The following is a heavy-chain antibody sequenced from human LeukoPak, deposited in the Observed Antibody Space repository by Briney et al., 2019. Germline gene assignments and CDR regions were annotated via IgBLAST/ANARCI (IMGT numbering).Heavy chain of an antibody. CDR3: ARSQMSVPAADLDY. CDR1: GFTFSSYA. V-gene: IGHV3-23*01. Sequence: GGSLRLSCAASGFTFSSYAMSWVRQAPGRGLEWVSAISGSGGSTYYADSVKGRFTISRDNSKNTLYLQMNSLRAEDTAVYYCARSQMSVPAADLDYWGQGTLVTVSS. J-gene: IGHJ4*02. D-gene: IGHD2-2*01. CDR2: ISGSGGST.